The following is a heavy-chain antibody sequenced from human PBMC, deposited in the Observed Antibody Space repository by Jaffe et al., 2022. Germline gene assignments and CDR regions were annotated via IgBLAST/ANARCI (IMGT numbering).Heavy chain of an antibody. J-gene: IGHJ6*03. V-gene: IGHV4-39*01. CDR2: IYYSGST. Sequence: QLQLQESGPGLVKPSETLSLTCTVSGDSISSSSYCWGWIRQPPGKGLEWIGNIYYSGSTYYNPSLKSRVTISGDTSKNQFSLKLSSVTAADTAVYYCASHGPNYYYYYMDVWGKGTTVTVSS. CDR3: ASHGPNYYYYYMDV. CDR1: GDSISSSSYC.